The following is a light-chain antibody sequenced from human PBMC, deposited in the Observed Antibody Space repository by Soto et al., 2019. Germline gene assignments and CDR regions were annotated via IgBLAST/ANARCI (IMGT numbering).Light chain of an antibody. J-gene: IGKJ4*01. CDR1: QSISSY. V-gene: IGKV1-39*01. Sequence: IKMTQSPSTLSASVGDRVTITCRASQSISSYLNWYQQKPGKAPKLLIYAASSLQSGVPSRLSGSGSGTDFTLTISSLQPEDFATYYCQQSYSTPLTFCGGSKVDVK. CDR3: QQSYSTPLT. CDR2: AAS.